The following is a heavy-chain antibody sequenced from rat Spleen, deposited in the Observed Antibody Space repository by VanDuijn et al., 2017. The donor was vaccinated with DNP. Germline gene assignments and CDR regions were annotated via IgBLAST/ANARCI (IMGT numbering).Heavy chain of an antibody. J-gene: IGHJ4*01. Sequence: EVQLVESGGGLVQPGGSLKLSCAASGFTFSDYYMAWVRQAPTKGLEWVASISHNGGYTYYRDSVKGRFTISRDHAKPSLYLQMDSLRSEDTATYYCATRGVGARYYSADDSAMDAWGQGTSVTVSS. CDR3: ATRGVGARYYSADDSAMDA. CDR1: GFTFSDYY. V-gene: IGHV5-20*01. CDR2: ISHNGGYT. D-gene: IGHD1-1*01.